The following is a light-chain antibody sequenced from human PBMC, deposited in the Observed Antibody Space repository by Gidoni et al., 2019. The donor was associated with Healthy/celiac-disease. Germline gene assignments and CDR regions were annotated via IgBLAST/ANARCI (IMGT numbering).Light chain of an antibody. Sequence: DIQMTQSPSPLSASVGDRVTITCQATQDISNYLNWYQQKPGKAPKLLIYDASNLETGAPTRFSGSGSGTDITFTISSLQPEAIATYYCHRYDNLRITFGQGTRLEIK. CDR2: DAS. J-gene: IGKJ5*01. CDR3: HRYDNLRIT. V-gene: IGKV1-33*01. CDR1: QDISNY.